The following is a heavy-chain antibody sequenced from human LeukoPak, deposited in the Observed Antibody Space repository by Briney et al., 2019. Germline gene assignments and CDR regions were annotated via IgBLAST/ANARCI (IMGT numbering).Heavy chain of an antibody. Sequence: SETLSLTCTVSGGSISTSNYYWGWIRQPPGKGLEWIGYIYYSGSTNYNPSLKSRVTISVDTSKNQFSLKLSSVTAADTAVYYCARDPLFGPYNYYGSGSIPSELWFDPWGQGTLVTVSS. CDR2: IYYSGST. CDR3: ARDPLFGPYNYYGSGSIPSELWFDP. J-gene: IGHJ5*02. V-gene: IGHV4-61*01. D-gene: IGHD3-10*01. CDR1: GGSISTSNYY.